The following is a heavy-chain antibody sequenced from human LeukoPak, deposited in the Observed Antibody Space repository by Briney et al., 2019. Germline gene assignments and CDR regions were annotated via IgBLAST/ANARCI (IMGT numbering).Heavy chain of an antibody. V-gene: IGHV3-23*01. Sequence: GGSLRLSCAASGFTFSSYAMSWVRQAPGKGPEWVSAISGSGGSTYYADSVKGRFTISRDNSKNTPYLQMNSLRAEDTAVYYCAKEWYSSGWFDYWGQGTLVTVSS. J-gene: IGHJ4*02. D-gene: IGHD6-19*01. CDR1: GFTFSSYA. CDR2: ISGSGGST. CDR3: AKEWYSSGWFDY.